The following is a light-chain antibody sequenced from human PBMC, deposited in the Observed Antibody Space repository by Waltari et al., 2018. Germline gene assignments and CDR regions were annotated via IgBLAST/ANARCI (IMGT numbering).Light chain of an antibody. J-gene: IGLJ2*01. V-gene: IGLV1-40*01. CDR3: QSYDRSLSGSV. CDR2: DNN. Sequence: QSVLTQPPSVSGAPGQRVTISCTGSSPNIGAGYSVHWYQQLPGTAPKLLIYDNNNRPSGVPDRFSGSKSGTSASLAITGLQAEDEADYYCQSYDRSLSGSVFGGGTKLTVL. CDR1: SPNIGAGYS.